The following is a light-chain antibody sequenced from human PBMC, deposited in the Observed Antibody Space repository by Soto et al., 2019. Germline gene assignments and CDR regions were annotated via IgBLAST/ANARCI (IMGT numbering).Light chain of an antibody. J-gene: IGKJ1*01. CDR3: QQYDSYSWT. CDR2: AAS. V-gene: IGKV1-39*01. Sequence: DIQMTQSPSSLSASVGDRVTITCRSSQNIILYLNWYQQRIGKSPKLLIYAASNLQSGVPSRFSGSGSGTEFILTISSLQPDDFATYYCQQYDSYSWTFGKGTKVDI. CDR1: QNIILY.